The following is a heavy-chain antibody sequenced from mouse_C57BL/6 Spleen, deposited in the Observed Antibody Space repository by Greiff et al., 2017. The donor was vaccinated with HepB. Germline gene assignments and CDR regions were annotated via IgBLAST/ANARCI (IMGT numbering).Heavy chain of an antibody. V-gene: IGHV1-50*01. CDR3: ARKGDYDYFDY. CDR1: GYTFTSYW. J-gene: IGHJ2*01. CDR2: IDPSDSYT. Sequence: QVQLKQPGAELVKPGASVKLSCKASGYTFTSYWMQWVKQRPGQGLEWIGEIDPSDSYTNYNQKFKGKATLTVDTSSSTAYMQLSSLTSEDSAVYYCARKGDYDYFDYWGQGTTLTVSS. D-gene: IGHD2-4*01.